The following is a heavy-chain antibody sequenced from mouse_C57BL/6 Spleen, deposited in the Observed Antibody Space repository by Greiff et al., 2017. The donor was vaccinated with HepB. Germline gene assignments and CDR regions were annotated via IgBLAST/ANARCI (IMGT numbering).Heavy chain of an antibody. D-gene: IGHD2-3*01. CDR1: GYAFSSSW. V-gene: IGHV1-82*01. CDR3: ARWGLLREVYYFDY. J-gene: IGHJ2*01. CDR2: IYPGDGDT. Sequence: QVQLQQSGPELVKPGASVKISCKASGYAFSSSWMNWVKQRPGKGLEWIGRIYPGDGDTNYNGKFKGKATLTADKSSSTAYMQLSSLTSEDSAVYFCARWGLLREVYYFDYWGQGTTLTVSS.